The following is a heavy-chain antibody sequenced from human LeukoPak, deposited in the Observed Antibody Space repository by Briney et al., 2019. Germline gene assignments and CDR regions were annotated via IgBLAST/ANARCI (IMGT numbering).Heavy chain of an antibody. V-gene: IGHV3-21*01. CDR1: GFTFITYS. CDR3: ARETYYYDSSGYPQTYFDY. CDR2: ISSSSSYI. D-gene: IGHD3-22*01. J-gene: IGHJ4*02. Sequence: GGSLRLSCAASGFTFITYSMNWVRQAPGKGLEWVSSISSSSSYIYYADSVRGRFTISRDNPKNSLYLQMNSLRAEDTAVYYCARETYYYDSSGYPQTYFDYWGQGTLVTVSS.